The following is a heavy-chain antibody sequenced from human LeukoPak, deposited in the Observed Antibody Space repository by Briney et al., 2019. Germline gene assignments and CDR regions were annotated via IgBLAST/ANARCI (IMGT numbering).Heavy chain of an antibody. CDR1: GFTFSSYS. CDR2: ISGSGGST. D-gene: IGHD6-19*01. Sequence: GGSLRLSCAASGFTFSSYSMNWVRQAPGKGLEWVSAISGSGGSTYYADSVKGRFTISRDNSKNTLYLQMNSLRAEDTAVYYCAKVSVAVLDYWGQGTLVTVSS. J-gene: IGHJ4*02. CDR3: AKVSVAVLDY. V-gene: IGHV3-23*01.